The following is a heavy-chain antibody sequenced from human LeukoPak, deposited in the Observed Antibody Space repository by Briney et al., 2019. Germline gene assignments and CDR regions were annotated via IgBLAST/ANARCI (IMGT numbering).Heavy chain of an antibody. CDR2: IYYSGST. CDR1: GGSISSYY. CDR3: ARGVSIYYCYMDV. V-gene: IGHV4-59*01. J-gene: IGHJ6*03. D-gene: IGHD2-8*01. Sequence: SETLSLTCTVSGGSISSYYWSWIRQPPGKGLEWIGYIYYSGSTNYNPSLKSRVTISVDTSKNQLSMKLSSVTAADTAVYYRARGVSIYYCYMDVWGKGTTVTISS.